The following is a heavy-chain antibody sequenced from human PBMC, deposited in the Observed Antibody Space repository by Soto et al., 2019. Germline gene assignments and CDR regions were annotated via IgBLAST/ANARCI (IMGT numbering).Heavy chain of an antibody. CDR2: INPSCGST. J-gene: IGHJ6*02. CDR3: ARENSPIAVAVYYYYYGMDV. CDR1: GYTFTSYY. D-gene: IGHD6-19*01. Sequence: ASVKVSCKASGYTFTSYYIHWVRQAPGQGLEWMGIINPSCGSTSYAQKFQGRVTMTRDTSTSTVYMELSSLRSEDTAVYYCARENSPIAVAVYYYYYGMDVWGQGTTVTV. V-gene: IGHV1-46*01.